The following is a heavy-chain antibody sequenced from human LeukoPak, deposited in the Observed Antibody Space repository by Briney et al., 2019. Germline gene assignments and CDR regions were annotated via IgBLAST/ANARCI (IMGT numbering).Heavy chain of an antibody. CDR2: ISGTGGNT. V-gene: IGHV3-23*01. D-gene: IGHD2-2*01. CDR3: AAYCTSTACLIDH. CDR1: GFTFSSYA. Sequence: AGGSLRLSCAASGFTFSSYAMSWVCQAPGKGLEWVSGISGTGGNTYYADSVKGRFTISRDNSKNTLYLHLNSLRADDTAMYYCAAYCTSTACLIDHWGQGTLVTVSS. J-gene: IGHJ5*02.